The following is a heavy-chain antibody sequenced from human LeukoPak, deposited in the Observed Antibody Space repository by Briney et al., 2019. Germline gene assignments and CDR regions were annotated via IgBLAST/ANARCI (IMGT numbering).Heavy chain of an antibody. CDR2: ISYDGSNK. D-gene: IGHD2-21*02. J-gene: IGHJ4*02. CDR1: GFTFSSYA. V-gene: IGHV3-30-3*01. CDR3: ARDLVVTAMRPYYFDY. Sequence: QPGGSLRLSCAASGFTFSSYAMHWVRQAPGKGLEWVAVISYDGSNKYYADSVKGRFTISRDNSKNTLYLQMNSLRAEDTAVYYCARDLVVTAMRPYYFDYWGQGTLVTVSS.